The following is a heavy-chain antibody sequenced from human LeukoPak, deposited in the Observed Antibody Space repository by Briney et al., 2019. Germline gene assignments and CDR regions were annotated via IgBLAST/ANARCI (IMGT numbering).Heavy chain of an antibody. V-gene: IGHV3-23*01. J-gene: IGHJ4*02. CDR3: AKVIYHIVVVKPKTTFDY. D-gene: IGHD2-21*01. CDR1: GFTFSSYA. CDR2: ISGSGGST. Sequence: PGGSLRLSCAASGFTFSSYAMSWVRQAPGKGLEWVSAISGSGGSTYYADSVKGRFTISRDNSKNTLYLQMNSLGAEDTAVYYCAKVIYHIVVVKPKTTFDYWGQGTLVTVSS.